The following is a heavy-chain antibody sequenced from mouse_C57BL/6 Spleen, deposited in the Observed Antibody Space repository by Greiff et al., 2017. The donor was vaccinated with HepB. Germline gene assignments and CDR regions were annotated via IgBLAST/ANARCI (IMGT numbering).Heavy chain of an antibody. CDR2: IYPGDGDT. CDR1: GYAFSSSW. J-gene: IGHJ2*01. D-gene: IGHD5-2*01. CDR3: AREGEYEEESYYFDY. Sequence: VQLQQSGPELVKPGASVKISCKASGYAFSSSWMNWVKQRPGKGLEWIGRIYPGDGDTNYNGKFKGKATLTADKSSSTAYMQLSSLTSEDSAVYFCAREGEYEEESYYFDYWGQGTTLTVSS. V-gene: IGHV1-82*01.